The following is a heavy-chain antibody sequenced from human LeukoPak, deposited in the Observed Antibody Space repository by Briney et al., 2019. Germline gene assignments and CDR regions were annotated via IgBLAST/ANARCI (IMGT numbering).Heavy chain of an antibody. D-gene: IGHD6-13*01. V-gene: IGHV3-30*04. J-gene: IGHJ3*02. CDR2: ISYDGSNK. CDR3: ARDAAAHAFDI. Sequence: GGSLRLSCAASGFTFSSCAMHWVRQAPGKGLEWVAVISYDGSNKYYADSVKGRFTISRDNSKNTLYLQMNSLRAEDTAVYYCARDAAAHAFDIWGQGTMVTVSS. CDR1: GFTFSSCA.